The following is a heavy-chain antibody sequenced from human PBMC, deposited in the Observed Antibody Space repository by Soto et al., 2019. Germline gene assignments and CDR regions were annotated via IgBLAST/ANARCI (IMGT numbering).Heavy chain of an antibody. CDR2: ISGSGSIT. D-gene: IGHD6-13*01. V-gene: IGHV3-11*01. Sequence: GGSLRLSCAASGFTFSDYYMSWFRQAPGKGLEWVSYISGSGSITHDADSVKGRFTIARDNAKNSLYLQVNSLRAEDTAIYYCARVGSTLAAGTPGYWGQGTLVTVSS. J-gene: IGHJ4*02. CDR3: ARVGSTLAAGTPGY. CDR1: GFTFSDYY.